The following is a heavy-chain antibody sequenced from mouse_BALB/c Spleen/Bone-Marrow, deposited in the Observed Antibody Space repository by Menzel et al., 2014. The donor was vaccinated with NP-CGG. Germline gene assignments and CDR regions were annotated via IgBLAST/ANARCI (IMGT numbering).Heavy chain of an antibody. Sequence: EVKLVESGGGLVQPGGSRKLSCAASGFTFSNFGMHWIRQAPEKGLEWVAYISSGSXTIYYTDTVKGRFTISRDNPKNTLFLQMXSLRSEDTAXXXXXXXXXXXXGFAYWGXGTLVTVSA. J-gene: IGHJ3*01. CDR3: XXXXXXXXGFAY. V-gene: IGHV5-17*02. CDR1: GFTFSNFG. CDR2: ISSGSXTI.